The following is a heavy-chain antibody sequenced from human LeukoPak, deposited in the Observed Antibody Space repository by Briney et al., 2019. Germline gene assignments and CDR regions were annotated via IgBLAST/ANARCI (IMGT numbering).Heavy chain of an antibody. CDR2: IIPILGIA. CDR3: ARDYGMATIISSRYFDL. J-gene: IGHJ2*01. Sequence: GASVKVSCKASGGTFSSYAISWVRQAPGQGLEWMGRIIPILGIANYAQKFQGRVTITADKSTSTAYMELSSLRSEDTAVYYCARDYGMATIISSRYFDLWGPGTLVTVS. CDR1: GGTFSSYA. D-gene: IGHD5-24*01. V-gene: IGHV1-69*04.